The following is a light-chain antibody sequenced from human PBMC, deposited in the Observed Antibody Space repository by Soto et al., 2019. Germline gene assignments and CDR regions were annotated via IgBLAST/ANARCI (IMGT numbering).Light chain of an antibody. CDR2: GNS. CDR1: SSNIGAGYD. CDR3: QSYDSSLSGSV. V-gene: IGLV1-40*01. Sequence: QSVLTQPPSVSGAPGQRVTISCTGSSSNIGAGYDVHWYQQLPGTAPKLLIYGNSNRPSGVPDRFSGSKSGTSASLAITGLQAEDGADYYCQSYDSSLSGSVCGGGTKLTVL. J-gene: IGLJ3*02.